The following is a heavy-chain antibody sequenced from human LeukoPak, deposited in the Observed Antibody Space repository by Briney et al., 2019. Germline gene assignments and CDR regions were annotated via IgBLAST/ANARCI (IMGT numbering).Heavy chain of an antibody. V-gene: IGHV3-48*01. CDR1: GFTFSSYS. D-gene: IGHD3-3*01. CDR3: ARDLFDFWSGYYTISYYYYYGMDV. Sequence: GGSLRLSCAASGFTFSSYSMNWVRQAPGKGLEWVSYISSSSSTTYYADSVKGRFTISRDNAKNSLYLQMNSLRAEDTAVYYCARDLFDFWSGYYTISYYYYYGMDVWGQGTTVTVSS. J-gene: IGHJ6*02. CDR2: ISSSSSTT.